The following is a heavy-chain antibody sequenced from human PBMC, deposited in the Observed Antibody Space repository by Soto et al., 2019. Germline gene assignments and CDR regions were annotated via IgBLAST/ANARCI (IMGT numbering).Heavy chain of an antibody. J-gene: IGHJ5*02. CDR3: AGAYTGGSRHGYRPGRFSP. CDR1: GYTFTSYD. V-gene: IGHV1-8*01. Sequence: ASVKVSCKASGYTFTSYDINWVRQATGQGLEWMGWMNPNSGNTGYAQKFQGRVTMTRNTSISTAYMELSSLRSEDTAVYYCAGAYTGGSRHGYRPGRFSPWGQGTLVTVSS. CDR2: MNPNSGNT. D-gene: IGHD5-12*01.